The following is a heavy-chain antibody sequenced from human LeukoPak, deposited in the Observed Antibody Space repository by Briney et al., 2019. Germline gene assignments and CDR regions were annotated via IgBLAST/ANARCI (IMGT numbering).Heavy chain of an antibody. V-gene: IGHV1-2*02. D-gene: IGHD1-26*01. CDR1: GYTFTDYY. J-gene: IGHJ6*03. CDR2: INPNSGGT. CDR3: ARGALWEPRPYYYYYMDV. Sequence: GASVKVSCKASGYTFTDYYMHWVRQAPGQGLEWMGWINPNSGGTNYAQKFQGRVTMTRDTSISTAYMELSRLRSGDTAVYYCARGALWEPRPYYYYYMDVWGKGTTVTVSS.